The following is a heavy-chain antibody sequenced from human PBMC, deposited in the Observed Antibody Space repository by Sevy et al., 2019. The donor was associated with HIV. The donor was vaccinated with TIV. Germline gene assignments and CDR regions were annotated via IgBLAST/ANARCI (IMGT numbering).Heavy chain of an antibody. CDR2: ISAYNGNT. CDR3: ARAFYCSGGSCWMYFDY. Sequence: ASVKVSCQASGYTFTSYGIGWVRQAPGQGLEWMGWISAYNGNTNYTQNLQGRVTMTTDTSTSTAYMELRSLKSDDTATDDGARAFYCSGGSCWMYFDYWGQGTLVTVSS. V-gene: IGHV1-18*01. CDR1: GYTFTSYG. J-gene: IGHJ4*02. D-gene: IGHD2-15*01.